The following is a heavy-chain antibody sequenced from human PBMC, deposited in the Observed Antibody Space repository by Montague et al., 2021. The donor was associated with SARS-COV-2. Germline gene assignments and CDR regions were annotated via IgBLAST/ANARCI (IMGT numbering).Heavy chain of an antibody. D-gene: IGHD3-10*01. CDR1: GGSIIRNYY. CDR3: ARPLVRGVPKAFDI. V-gene: IGHV4-39*01. CDR2: IYYSGTT. Sequence: SETLSLTCTVSGGSIIRNYYWGWICQPPGKGLEWVGNIYYSGTTFINPSLESRVTISVDASKNQFSLNLTSVTAADTAVYYCARPLVRGVPKAFDIWGQGALVIVS. J-gene: IGHJ3*02.